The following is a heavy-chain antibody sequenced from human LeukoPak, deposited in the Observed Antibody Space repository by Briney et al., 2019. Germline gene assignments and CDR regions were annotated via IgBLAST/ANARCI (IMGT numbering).Heavy chain of an antibody. V-gene: IGHV4-59*01. CDR3: ARQERFFDWLEGDN. CDR2: MYSTGST. J-gene: IGHJ4*02. D-gene: IGHD3-3*01. Sequence: SETLPLTCTVSAGSISSNYWSWMRQPPGEELEWIGYMYSTGSTNYNPFLKSRVTISLDTSRNHFSLNLSSVTAADTAVYYCARQERFFDWLEGDNWGLGTLVTVSS. CDR1: AGSISSNY.